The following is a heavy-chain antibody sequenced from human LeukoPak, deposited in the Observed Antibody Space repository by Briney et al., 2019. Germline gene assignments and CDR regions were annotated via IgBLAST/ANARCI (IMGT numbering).Heavy chain of an antibody. Sequence: ASVKVSCKASGYTFTTHSMNWVRQAPGQGLEWMGWINTNTGNPTYAQGFTGRFVFSLDTSVSTAYLQISSLKAEDTAVYYCARAAWRGVSYCGGDCYWDFDYWGQGTLVTVSS. CDR2: INTNTGNP. V-gene: IGHV7-4-1*02. J-gene: IGHJ4*02. CDR3: ARAAWRGVSYCGGDCYWDFDY. CDR1: GYTFTTHS. D-gene: IGHD2-21*02.